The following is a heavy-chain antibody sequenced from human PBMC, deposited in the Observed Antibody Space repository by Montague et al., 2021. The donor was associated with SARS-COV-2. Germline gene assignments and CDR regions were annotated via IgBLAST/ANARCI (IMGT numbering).Heavy chain of an antibody. CDR3: ARHRRNEEWRFEACNFYYYLDV. Sequence: SETLSLTCTVSGGSISSRAYYWGWIRQPPGKGLEWLGSNSGSTYYNPSLKSRVTISVDTSKNQFSLTLNSVTASDTAVYYCARHRRNEEWRFEACNFYYYLDVWGKGTTITVSS. D-gene: IGHD3-10*01. J-gene: IGHJ6*03. CDR1: GGSISSRAYY. CDR2: NSGST. V-gene: IGHV4-39*01.